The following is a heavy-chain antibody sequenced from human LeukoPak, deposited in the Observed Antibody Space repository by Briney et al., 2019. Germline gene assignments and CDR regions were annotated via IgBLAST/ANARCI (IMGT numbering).Heavy chain of an antibody. CDR2: IIPILGIA. Sequence: GASVKVSCKASGGTFSSYAISWVRQAPGQGLEWMGRIIPILGIANYAQKFQGRVTITADKSTSTAYMELSSLRSEDTAVYYCAKSPGEGAFDIWGQGTMVTVSS. J-gene: IGHJ3*02. D-gene: IGHD1-26*01. V-gene: IGHV1-69*04. CDR3: AKSPGEGAFDI. CDR1: GGTFSSYA.